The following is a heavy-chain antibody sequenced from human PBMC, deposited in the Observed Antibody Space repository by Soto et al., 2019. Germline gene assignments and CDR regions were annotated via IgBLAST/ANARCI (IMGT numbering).Heavy chain of an antibody. CDR2: IYPGDSYT. CDR3: ARNGYCSSTSCYGMDV. CDR1: GYSFTSYW. Sequence: PGESLKISCKGSGYSFTSYWIGWVRQMPGKGLEWIGIIYPGDSYTRYSPSFQGHVTISADKSISTAYLQWSSLKASDTAMYYCARNGYCSSTSCYGMDVWGQGTTVTLSS. V-gene: IGHV5-51*01. J-gene: IGHJ6*02. D-gene: IGHD2-2*03.